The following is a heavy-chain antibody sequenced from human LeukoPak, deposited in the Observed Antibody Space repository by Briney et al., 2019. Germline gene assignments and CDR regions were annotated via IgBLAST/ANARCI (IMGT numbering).Heavy chain of an antibody. J-gene: IGHJ5*02. CDR3: ARVAGGRYCSSTSCYMRGWFDP. CDR1: RGTFSSYA. CDR2: IIPIFGKA. Sequence: VASVKVSCTASRGTFSSYAISWVRQAPGQGLEWMGGIIPIFGKANYAQKFQGRVTITADESTSTAYMELSSLRSEDTAVYYCARVAGGRYCSSTSCYMRGWFDPWGQGTLVTVSS. D-gene: IGHD2-2*02. V-gene: IGHV1-69*13.